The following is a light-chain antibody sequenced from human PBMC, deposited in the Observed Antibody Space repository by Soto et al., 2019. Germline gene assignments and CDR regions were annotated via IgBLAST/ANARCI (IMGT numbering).Light chain of an antibody. CDR1: ESVSSH. CDR2: DAS. V-gene: IGKV3-11*01. Sequence: EIVMTQSPATLSVCPGERATLSCRATESVSSHLAWYQQKPGQAPRLLIYDASKRPTGIPARFSGSGSGTDFTLTISSLEPEDSAVYYCQQRSDRLPITFGQGTRLEIK. J-gene: IGKJ5*01. CDR3: QQRSDRLPIT.